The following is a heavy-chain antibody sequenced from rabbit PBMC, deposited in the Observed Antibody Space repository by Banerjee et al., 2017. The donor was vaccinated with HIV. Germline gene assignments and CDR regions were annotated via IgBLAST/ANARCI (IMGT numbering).Heavy chain of an antibody. D-gene: IGHD2-1*01. V-gene: IGHV1S43*01. J-gene: IGHJ4*01. CDR3: VRDQAGDADYGPYYLNL. Sequence: QQQVVESGGGLVKPGASLTLSCKASGLDFSVGDVMCWVRQAPGKGLEWIGCINIITNRTVYANWASGRFTFSSHNAQNTLYLQLSSLTAADTATYFCVRDQAGDADYGPYYLNLWGQGTLVTVS. CDR1: GLDFSVGDV. CDR2: INIITNRT.